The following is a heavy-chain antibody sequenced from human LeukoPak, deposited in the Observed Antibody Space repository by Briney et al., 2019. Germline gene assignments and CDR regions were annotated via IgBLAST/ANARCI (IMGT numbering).Heavy chain of an antibody. CDR2: ISSSSSTI. CDR3: AKGQSYYDSSGWFDP. Sequence: GGSLRLSCAASGFTFSSYGMTWVRQAPGKGLEWASYISSSSSTIYYADSVKGRFTISRDNSKNTLYLQMNSLRAEDTAVYYCAKGQSYYDSSGWFDPWGQGTLVTVSS. CDR1: GFTFSSYG. V-gene: IGHV3-48*01. J-gene: IGHJ5*02. D-gene: IGHD3-22*01.